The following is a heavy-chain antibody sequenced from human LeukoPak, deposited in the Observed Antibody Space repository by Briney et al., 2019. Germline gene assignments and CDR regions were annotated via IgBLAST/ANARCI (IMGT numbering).Heavy chain of an antibody. CDR3: ARDEAILGYCSGGSCYPYYFDY. Sequence: GGSLRLSCAASGFTFSSYSMDWVRQAPGKGLEWVSSISSSSSYIYYADSVKGRFTISRDNAKNSLYLQMNSLRAEDTAVYYCARDEAILGYCSGGSCYPYYFDYWGQGTLVTVSS. CDR1: GFTFSSYS. CDR2: ISSSSSYI. V-gene: IGHV3-21*01. J-gene: IGHJ4*02. D-gene: IGHD2-15*01.